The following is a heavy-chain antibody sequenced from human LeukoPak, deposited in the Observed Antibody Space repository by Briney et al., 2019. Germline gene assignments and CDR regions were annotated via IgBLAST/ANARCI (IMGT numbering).Heavy chain of an antibody. V-gene: IGHV4-31*03. D-gene: IGHD5-12*01. CDR3: ASERGYSGYVDY. Sequence: PSETLSLTCTVSGGSISSGGYYWSWIRQHPGKGLEWIGYIYYSGSTYYNPSLKSRVTISVDTSKNQFSLKLSSVTAADTAVYYCASERGYSGYVDYWGQGTLVTVSS. J-gene: IGHJ4*02. CDR2: IYYSGST. CDR1: GGSISSGGYY.